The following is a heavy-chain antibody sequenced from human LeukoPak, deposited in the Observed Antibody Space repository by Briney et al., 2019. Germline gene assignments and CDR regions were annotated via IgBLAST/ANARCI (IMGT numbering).Heavy chain of an antibody. CDR2: ISYDGSNK. CDR1: GFTFSSYG. V-gene: IGHV3-30*18. CDR3: AKDLESAVYSYGEADY. J-gene: IGHJ4*02. D-gene: IGHD5-18*01. Sequence: PGRSLRLSCAASGFTFSSYGMHWVRQAPGKGLEWVAVISYDGSNKYYADSVKGRFTISRDNSKNTLYLQTNSLRAEDTAVYYCAKDLESAVYSYGEADYWGQGTLVTVSS.